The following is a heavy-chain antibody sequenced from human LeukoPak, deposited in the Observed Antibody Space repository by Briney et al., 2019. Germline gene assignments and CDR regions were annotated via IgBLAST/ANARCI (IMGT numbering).Heavy chain of an antibody. V-gene: IGHV3-7*01. J-gene: IGHJ4*02. Sequence: GGSLRLSCAASGFTFNSYWMSWARQAPGKGLEWVANIKQDGSEKYYADSVKGRFTISRDNAKNSVYLQMNSLRAEDTAVYYCARQLGGSGSYWGQGTLVTVSS. CDR1: GFTFNSYW. D-gene: IGHD3-10*01. CDR2: IKQDGSEK. CDR3: ARQLGGSGSY.